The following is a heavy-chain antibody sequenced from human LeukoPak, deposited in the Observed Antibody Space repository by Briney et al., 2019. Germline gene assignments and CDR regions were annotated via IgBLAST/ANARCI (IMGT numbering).Heavy chain of an antibody. CDR1: GGSISSYY. J-gene: IGHJ4*02. D-gene: IGHD6-13*01. Sequence: SETLSLTCTVSGGSISSYYWSWIRQPPGKGLEWIGYIYYSGSTNYNPSLKSRVTISVDTSKNQFSLKLSSVTAADAAVYYCARVDLGIAAAGAWYYFDYWGQGTLVIVSS. CDR3: ARVDLGIAAAGAWYYFDY. V-gene: IGHV4-59*01. CDR2: IYYSGST.